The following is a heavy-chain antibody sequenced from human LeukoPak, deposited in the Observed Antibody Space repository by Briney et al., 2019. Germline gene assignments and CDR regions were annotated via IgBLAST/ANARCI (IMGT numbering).Heavy chain of an antibody. CDR3: AREAYYYDSSGYDNFDY. CDR2: ISYDGSNK. D-gene: IGHD3-22*01. J-gene: IGHJ4*02. CDR1: GFTFSSYA. Sequence: PGRSLRLSCAASGFTFSSYAMHWVRQAPGKGLEWVAVISYDGSNKYYADSVKGRFTISRDNSKNTLYLQMNSLRAEDTAVYYCAREAYYYDSSGYDNFDYWGQGTLVTVPS. V-gene: IGHV3-30-3*01.